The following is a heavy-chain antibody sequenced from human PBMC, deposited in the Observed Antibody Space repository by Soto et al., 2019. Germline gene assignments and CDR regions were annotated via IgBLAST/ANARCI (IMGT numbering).Heavy chain of an antibody. J-gene: IGHJ5*02. D-gene: IGHD3-3*01. CDR3: ARDNPSHYDFPNWFDP. V-gene: IGHV3-48*01. Sequence: GGSLRLSCAASGFPFSSYSMNWVRQAPGKGLEWVSYISSSSRTIYYADSVKGRFTISRDNAKNSLYLQMNSLRAEDTAVYYCARDNPSHYDFPNWFDPWGQGTLVTVSS. CDR1: GFPFSSYS. CDR2: ISSSSRTI.